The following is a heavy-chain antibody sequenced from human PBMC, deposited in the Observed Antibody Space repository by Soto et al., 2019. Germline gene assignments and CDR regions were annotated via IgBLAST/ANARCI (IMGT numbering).Heavy chain of an antibody. V-gene: IGHV5-51*01. D-gene: IGHD3-3*01. CDR2: IYPGDPDT. CDR1: GYSFTSYW. J-gene: IGHJ6*03. Sequence: GESLKISCKGSGYSFTSYWIGWVRQMPGKGLEWMGIIYPGDPDTRYSPSFQGQVTISADKSISTAYLQWSSLKASDTAMYYCARQAQYDFWSGYPRDYYYYYMDVWGKGTTVTVSS. CDR3: ARQAQYDFWSGYPRDYYYYYMDV.